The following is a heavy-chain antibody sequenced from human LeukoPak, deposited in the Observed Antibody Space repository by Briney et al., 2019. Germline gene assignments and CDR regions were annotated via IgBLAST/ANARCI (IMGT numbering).Heavy chain of an antibody. CDR2: IYYSGST. D-gene: IGHD3-10*01. V-gene: IGHV4-59*01. CDR3: ASTMVRGVMRFDY. J-gene: IGHJ4*02. CDR1: GGSISSYY. Sequence: PSETLSLTCTVSGGSISSYYWSWIRQPPGKGLEWIGCIYYSGSTNYNPSLKSRVTISVDTSKNQFSPKLSSVTAADTAVYYCASTMVRGVMRFDYWGQGTLVTVSS.